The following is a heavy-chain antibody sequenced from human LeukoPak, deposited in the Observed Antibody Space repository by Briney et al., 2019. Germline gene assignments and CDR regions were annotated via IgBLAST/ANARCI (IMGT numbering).Heavy chain of an antibody. Sequence: PGGSLRLSCAASGFTFSSYSMNWVRQAPGKGLEWVSSISSSSSYIYYADSVKGRFTISRDNAKNSLYLQMNSLRAEDTAVYYCARDSSGGDFWSGYYSPHDYWGQGTLVTVSS. J-gene: IGHJ4*02. CDR1: GFTFSSYS. CDR2: ISSSSSYI. D-gene: IGHD3-3*01. V-gene: IGHV3-21*01. CDR3: ARDSSGGDFWSGYYSPHDY.